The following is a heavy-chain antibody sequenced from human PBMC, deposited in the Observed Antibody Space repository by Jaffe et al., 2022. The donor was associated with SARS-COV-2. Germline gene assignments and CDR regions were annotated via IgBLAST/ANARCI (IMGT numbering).Heavy chain of an antibody. J-gene: IGHJ1*01. CDR3: ARADSSGYYSEYFQH. Sequence: EVQLVESGGGLVKPGGSLRLSCAASGFTFSSYSMNWVRQAPGKGLEWVSSISSSSSYIYYADSVKGRFTISRDNAKNSLYLQMNSLRAEDTAVYYCARADSSGYYSEYFQHWGQGTLVTVSS. V-gene: IGHV3-21*01. CDR2: ISSSSSYI. D-gene: IGHD3-22*01. CDR1: GFTFSSYS.